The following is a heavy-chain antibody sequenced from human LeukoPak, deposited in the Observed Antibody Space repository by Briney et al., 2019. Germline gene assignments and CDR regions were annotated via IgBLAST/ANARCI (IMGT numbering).Heavy chain of an antibody. CDR2: IYYSGST. CDR1: GGSISSYY. CDR3: ARGWAEGYSYGQYYFDY. J-gene: IGHJ4*02. D-gene: IGHD5-18*01. Sequence: SETLSLTRTVSGGSISSYYWSWIRQPPGKGLEWIGYIYYSGSTNYNPSLKSRVTISVDTSKNQLSLKLSSVTAADTAVYYCARGWAEGYSYGQYYFDYWGQGTLVTVSS. V-gene: IGHV4-59*01.